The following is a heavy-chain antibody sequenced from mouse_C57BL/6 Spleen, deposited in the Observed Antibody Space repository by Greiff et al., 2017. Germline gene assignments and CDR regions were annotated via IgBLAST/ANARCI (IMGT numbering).Heavy chain of an antibody. CDR2: ISSGGSYT. CDR3: ARPDYSNSFYY. V-gene: IGHV5-6*01. Sequence: EVKLVESGGDLVKPGGSLKLSCAASGFTFSSYGMSWVRQTPDKRLEWVATISSGGSYTYYPDSVKGRFTISRDNAKNTLYLQMSSLKSEYTAMYYCARPDYSNSFYYWGQGTSLTVSS. CDR1: GFTFSSYG. J-gene: IGHJ2*02. D-gene: IGHD2-5*01.